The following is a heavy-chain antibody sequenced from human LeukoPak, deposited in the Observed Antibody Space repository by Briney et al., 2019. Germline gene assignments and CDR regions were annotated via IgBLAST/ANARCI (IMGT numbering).Heavy chain of an antibody. Sequence: GGSLRLSCAASGFTFSSYSMNWVRQAPGKGLEWVSVIYSGGSTYYADSVKGRFTISRDNAKNTLYLQMNSLRAEDTAVYYCARDPTYSSSWVDYWGQGTLVTVSS. CDR2: IYSGGST. V-gene: IGHV3-66*01. CDR1: GFTFSSYS. CDR3: ARDPTYSSSWVDY. J-gene: IGHJ4*02. D-gene: IGHD6-13*01.